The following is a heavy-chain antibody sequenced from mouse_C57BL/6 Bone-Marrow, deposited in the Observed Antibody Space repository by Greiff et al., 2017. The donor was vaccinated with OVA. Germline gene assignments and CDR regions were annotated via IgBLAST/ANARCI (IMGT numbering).Heavy chain of an antibody. CDR2: IYPGDGDT. J-gene: IGHJ3*01. CDR1: GYAFSSSW. CDR3: AREGGLRPWCAY. Sequence: QVQLQQSGPELVKPGASVKISCKASGYAFSSSWMNWVKQRPGKGLEWIGRIYPGDGDTNYNGKFKGKATLTADKSSSTAYMQLSSLTSEDSAVYVCAREGGLRPWCAYWGQGTLVTVSA. V-gene: IGHV1-82*01. D-gene: IGHD2-4*01.